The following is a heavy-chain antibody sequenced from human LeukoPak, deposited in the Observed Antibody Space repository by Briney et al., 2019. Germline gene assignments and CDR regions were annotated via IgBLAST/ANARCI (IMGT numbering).Heavy chain of an antibody. CDR2: INPNSGGT. V-gene: IGHV1-2*02. Sequence: ASVKVSCKASGYTFTGYYMHWVRQAPGQGLEWMGWINPNSGGTDYAQKFQGRVTMTRDTSISTAYMELNRLKSDDTAVYYCARGSSGWYIWFDPWGQGTLVTVSS. J-gene: IGHJ5*02. CDR1: GYTFTGYY. D-gene: IGHD6-19*01. CDR3: ARGSSGWYIWFDP.